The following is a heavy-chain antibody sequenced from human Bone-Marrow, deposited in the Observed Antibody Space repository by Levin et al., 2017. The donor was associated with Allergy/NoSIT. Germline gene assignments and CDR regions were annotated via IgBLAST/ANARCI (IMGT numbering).Heavy chain of an antibody. CDR3: VRAGDMAARPLANWDLNV. Sequence: GGSLRLSCAASGFTFSRYDMHWVRQRPGKGLEWVSGVGTALDTFYPDSVKGRFTISRDNATNSLYLPMNSLRVEDTAVYYCVRAGDMAARPLANWDLNVWGRGTLVTVSS. V-gene: IGHV3-13*01. CDR1: GFTFSRYD. CDR2: VGTALDT. J-gene: IGHJ2*01. D-gene: IGHD6-6*01.